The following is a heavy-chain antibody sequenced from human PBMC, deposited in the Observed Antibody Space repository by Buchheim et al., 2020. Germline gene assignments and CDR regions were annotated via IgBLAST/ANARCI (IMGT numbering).Heavy chain of an antibody. CDR3: ARDFSGWSRDY. CDR2: VGSGHHT. D-gene: IGHD6-19*01. J-gene: IGHJ4*02. Sequence: DVQLVESEGGLVMPGESLTPSCVTSGFSFSPFGMTWVRQAPGKGLEWVATVGSGHHTFYADLVEGRFTVSRDNARSSVYLQLNSLRAEDTAVYFCARDFSGWSRDYWGQGTL. V-gene: IGHV3-21*01. CDR1: GFSFSPFG.